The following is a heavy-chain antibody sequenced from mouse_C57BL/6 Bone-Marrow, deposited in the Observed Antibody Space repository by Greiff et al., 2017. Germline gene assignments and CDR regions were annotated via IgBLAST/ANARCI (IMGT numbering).Heavy chain of an antibody. D-gene: IGHD2-5*01. CDR2: IEPENGDT. CDR3: TPAYYSNYRGYYFDY. Sequence: VQLQQSGAELVRPGASVKLSCTASGFNIKDDYMHWVKQRPEQGLEWIGWIEPENGDTEYASKFQGKATITADTSSNTAYLQLSSLTSEDTAVYYCTPAYYSNYRGYYFDYWGQGTTLTVSS. J-gene: IGHJ2*01. V-gene: IGHV14-4*01. CDR1: GFNIKDDY.